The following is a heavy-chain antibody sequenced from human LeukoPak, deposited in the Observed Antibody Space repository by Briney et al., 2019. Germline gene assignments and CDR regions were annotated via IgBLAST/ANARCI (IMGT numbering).Heavy chain of an antibody. J-gene: IGHJ4*02. CDR2: ISSSGSTI. V-gene: IGHV3-11*01. D-gene: IGHD3-22*01. CDR3: ARVRYYYDSSGYFDH. CDR1: GFTFSDYY. Sequence: GGSLRLSCAASGFTFSDYYMSWIRQAPGKGLEWVSYISSSGSTIYYADSVKGRFTISRDNAKNSLYLQMNSLRAEDTAVYYCARVRYYYDSSGYFDHWGQGTLVTVSS.